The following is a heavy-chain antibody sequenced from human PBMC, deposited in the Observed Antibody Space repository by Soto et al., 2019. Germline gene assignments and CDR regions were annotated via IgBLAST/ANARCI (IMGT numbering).Heavy chain of an antibody. CDR2: INADGSGR. V-gene: IGHV3-7*04. Sequence: EVRLVESGGGLVQPGGSLRLSCAASGFTFSRDWMSWVRQAPGKGLDWVANINADGSGRYYVDSLEGRFTISRDNGKNSLYLQMNSLRAEDTAFYYCARDGYGGFLDSWGQGTLVTVSP. CDR1: GFTFSRDW. J-gene: IGHJ4*02. CDR3: ARDGYGGFLDS. D-gene: IGHD1-26*01.